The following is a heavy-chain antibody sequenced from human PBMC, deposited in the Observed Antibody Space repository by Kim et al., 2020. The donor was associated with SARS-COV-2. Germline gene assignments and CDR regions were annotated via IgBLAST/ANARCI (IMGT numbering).Heavy chain of an antibody. Sequence: GGSLRLSCVASGFTFSNYGMNWVRQAPGKGLEWVSTINGVGTNTYYADSVKGRFTISRDNSKNTLYLQMNSLRAEDTAIYYCANVRGVVSPWGQGTLVTVSS. J-gene: IGHJ5*02. CDR2: INGVGTNT. V-gene: IGHV3-23*01. CDR1: GFTFSNYG. D-gene: IGHD3-10*02. CDR3: ANVRGVVSP.